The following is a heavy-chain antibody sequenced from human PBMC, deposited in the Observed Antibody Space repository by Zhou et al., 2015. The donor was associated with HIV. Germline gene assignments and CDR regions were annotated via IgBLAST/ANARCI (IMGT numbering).Heavy chain of an antibody. D-gene: IGHD2-2*01. CDR3: ARVPMYCSNTICYVGWFDP. J-gene: IGHJ5*02. CDR1: GYSFSSHY. V-gene: IGHV1-46*01. Sequence: QVQLVQSGAEVKKPGASVKVSCKASGYSFSSHYMHWVRQAPGQGLEWMGIINPSGGGTNYTQKFQGRVTMTRDTSTNTVYMELSSLRSEDTAVYYCARVPMYCSNTICYVGWFDPWGQGTLSPSPQ. CDR2: INPSGGGT.